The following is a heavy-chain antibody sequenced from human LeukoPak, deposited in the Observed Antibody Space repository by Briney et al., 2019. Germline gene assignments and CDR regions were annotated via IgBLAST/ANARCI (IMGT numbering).Heavy chain of an antibody. D-gene: IGHD6-13*01. J-gene: IGHJ5*02. CDR3: ARNGIAAAGNNWFDP. CDR2: IYWDDDK. V-gene: IGHV2-5*02. CDR1: GFSLSTSGVG. Sequence: KESGPTLVKPTQTLTLTCTFSGFSLSTSGVGVGWIRQPPGKALEWLALIYWDDDKRYSPSLKSRLTITKDTSKNQVVLTMTNMDPVDTATYYCARNGIAAAGNNWFDPWGQGTLVTVSS.